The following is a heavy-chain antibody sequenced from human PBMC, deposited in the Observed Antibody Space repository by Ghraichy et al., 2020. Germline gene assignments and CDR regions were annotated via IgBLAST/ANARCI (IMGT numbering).Heavy chain of an antibody. CDR1: GFTFSSYA. CDR2: ISSNGGST. Sequence: GSLRLSCAASGFTFSSYAMHWVRQAPGKGLEYVSAISSNGGSTYYANSVKGRFTISRDNSKNTLYLQMGSLRAEDMAVYYCARVFAYDSSGYSLDAFDIWGQGTMVTVSS. D-gene: IGHD3-22*01. J-gene: IGHJ3*02. V-gene: IGHV3-64*01. CDR3: ARVFAYDSSGYSLDAFDI.